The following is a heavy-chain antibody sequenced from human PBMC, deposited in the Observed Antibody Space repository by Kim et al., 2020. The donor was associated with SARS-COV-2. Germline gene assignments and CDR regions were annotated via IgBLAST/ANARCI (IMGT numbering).Heavy chain of an antibody. CDR1: GGSISSSSYY. CDR3: ARQDYYYGMDV. CDR2: IYYSGST. Sequence: SETLSLTCTVSGGSISSSSYYWGWIRQPPGKGLEWIGSIYYSGSTYYSPSLKSRVTISIDTSKTQFSLKLCSVTAADTAVYYCARQDYYYGMDVWGQGTTFTVS. J-gene: IGHJ6*02. V-gene: IGHV4-39*01.